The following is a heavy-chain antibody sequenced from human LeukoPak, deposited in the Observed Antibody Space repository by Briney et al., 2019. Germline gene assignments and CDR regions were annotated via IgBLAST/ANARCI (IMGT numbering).Heavy chain of an antibody. V-gene: IGHV3-53*01. Sequence: GGSLRLSCAASGFTVSSNYMSWVRQAPGEGLEWVSVIYSGGTTYYADSVKGRFTISRDNSKNTLYLQMNSLRADDTAVYYCARDFRGYLDYWGQGTLVTVSS. CDR1: GFTVSSNY. D-gene: IGHD2-15*01. CDR2: IYSGGTT. CDR3: ARDFRGYLDY. J-gene: IGHJ4*02.